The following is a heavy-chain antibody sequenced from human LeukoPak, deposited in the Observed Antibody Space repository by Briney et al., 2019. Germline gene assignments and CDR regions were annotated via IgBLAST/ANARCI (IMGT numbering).Heavy chain of an antibody. CDR2: INHSGST. Sequence: PSETLSLTCAVYGGSFSGYYWSWIRQPPGKGLEWIGEINHSGSTNYNPSFKSGVTISVDTSKNQFSLKLSSVTAADPAVYYCARVVYGSGSYYHDYWGQGTLVTVSS. D-gene: IGHD3-10*01. CDR3: ARVVYGSGSYYHDY. V-gene: IGHV4-34*01. J-gene: IGHJ4*02. CDR1: GGSFSGYY.